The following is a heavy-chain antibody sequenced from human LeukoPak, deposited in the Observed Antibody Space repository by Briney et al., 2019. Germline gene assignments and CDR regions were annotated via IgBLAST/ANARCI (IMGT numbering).Heavy chain of an antibody. V-gene: IGHV3-7*03. D-gene: IGHD6-19*01. CDR3: VRDDRGIAVGSRDH. Sequence: GGSLRLSCAASGFTFSNHWMIWVRQAPGKGLEWVATINPDGTEKRYVDSVKGRFTISRDNGKNSLYLQMSSLRAEDTAVYYCVRDDRGIAVGSRDHGAQGTLVTVSS. CDR2: INPDGTEK. CDR1: GFTFSNHW. J-gene: IGHJ4*02.